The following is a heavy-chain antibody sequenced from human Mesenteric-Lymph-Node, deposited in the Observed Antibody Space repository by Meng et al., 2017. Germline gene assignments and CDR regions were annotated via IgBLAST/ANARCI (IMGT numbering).Heavy chain of an antibody. D-gene: IGHD3-10*01. CDR2: IIPILGTA. V-gene: IGHV1-69*05. CDR3: ASLYGSGSYDDY. Sequence: SVKVSCKASGGTFSSYAISWVRRAPGQGLEWMGGIIPILGTANYAQKFQGRVTITTDESTSTAYMELSSLRSEDTAVYYCASLYGSGSYDDYWGQGTLVTVFS. CDR1: GGTFSSYA. J-gene: IGHJ4*02.